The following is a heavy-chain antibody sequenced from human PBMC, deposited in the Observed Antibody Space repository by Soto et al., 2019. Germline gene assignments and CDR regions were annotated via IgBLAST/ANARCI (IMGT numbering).Heavy chain of an antibody. V-gene: IGHV1-8*01. CDR2: MNPNSGNT. CDR3: ARQEYYYDSSGYYYGWFDL. Sequence: GASVKVSCKASGYTFTSYDINWVRQATGQGLEWMGWMNPNSGNTGYAQRFQGRVTMTRNTSISTAYMELSSLRSEDTAVYYCARQEYYYDSSGYYYGWFDLWGQGTLGTAPQ. CDR1: GYTFTSYD. D-gene: IGHD3-22*01. J-gene: IGHJ5*02.